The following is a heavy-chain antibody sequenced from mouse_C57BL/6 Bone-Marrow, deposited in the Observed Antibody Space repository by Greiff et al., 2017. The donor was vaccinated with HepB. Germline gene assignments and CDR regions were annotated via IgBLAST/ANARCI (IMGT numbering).Heavy chain of an antibody. CDR1: GYTFTGYF. CDR3: ASHYCDSGY. Sequence: EVQLVESGPELVKPGASVKMSCKASGYTFTGYFMNWVKQSPGQSLEWIGRINPYNGDTFYNEKFKGKATLTVDKSSSTAHMQLISLTSEDFAAYYCASHYCDSGYWGQGTTVTVSS. D-gene: IGHD1-1*01. J-gene: IGHJ2*01. CDR2: INPYNGDT. V-gene: IGHV1-37*01.